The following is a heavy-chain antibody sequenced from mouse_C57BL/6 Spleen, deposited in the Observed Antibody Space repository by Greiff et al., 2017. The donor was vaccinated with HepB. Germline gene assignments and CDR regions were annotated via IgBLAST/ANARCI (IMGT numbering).Heavy chain of an antibody. V-gene: IGHV3-6*01. D-gene: IGHD3-3*01. CDR2: ISYDGSN. J-gene: IGHJ4*01. Sequence: EVKLQESGPGLVKPSQSLSLTCSVTGYSITSGYYWNWIRQFPGNKLEWMGYISYDGSNNYNPSLKNRISITRDTSKNQFFLKLNSVTTEDTATYYCARAGDEAMDYWGQGTSVTVSS. CDR1: GYSITSGYY. CDR3: ARAGDEAMDY.